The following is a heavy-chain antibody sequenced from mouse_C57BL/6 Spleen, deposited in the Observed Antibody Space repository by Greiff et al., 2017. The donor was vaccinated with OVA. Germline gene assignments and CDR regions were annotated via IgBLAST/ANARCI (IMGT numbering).Heavy chain of an antibody. Sequence: QVQLQQSGAELVRPGASVKLSCKASGYTFTDYYINWVKQRPGQGLEWIARIYPGSGNTYYNEKFKGKATLTAEKSSSTAYMQLSSLTSEDSAVYFCARYGYDGYYAMDYWGQGTSVTVSS. J-gene: IGHJ4*01. V-gene: IGHV1-76*01. CDR1: GYTFTDYY. D-gene: IGHD2-2*01. CDR3: ARYGYDGYYAMDY. CDR2: IYPGSGNT.